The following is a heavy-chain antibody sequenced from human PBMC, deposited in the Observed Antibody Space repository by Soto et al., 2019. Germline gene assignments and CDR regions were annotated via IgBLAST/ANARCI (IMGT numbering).Heavy chain of an antibody. CDR2: IYHGLSI. CDR1: SGSFSCYY. V-gene: IGHV4-34*01. Sequence: SETLSLTCAVYSGSFSCYYWSWVRQPPGKGLEWIGEIYHGLSIVYNPSLKSRVTISGDSSKNQFSLKLSSVTAADTAVYYCARHGGYYFDYWGQGTLVTVSS. D-gene: IGHD3-16*01. J-gene: IGHJ4*02. CDR3: ARHGGYYFDY.